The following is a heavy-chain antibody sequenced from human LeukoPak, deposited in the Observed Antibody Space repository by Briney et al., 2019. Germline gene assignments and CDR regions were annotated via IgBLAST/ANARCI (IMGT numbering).Heavy chain of an antibody. J-gene: IGHJ4*02. D-gene: IGHD3/OR15-3a*01. V-gene: IGHV1-18*01. Sequence: ASVKVSCKASGYTFSSFGITWVRQAPGQGLEWVGWISAYSGNTNYGQILQDRVTLTTDTSTSTAYLELKSLQSDDTAVYYCARTSQSYELLSGSDLGYWGQGTLVIVSS. CDR2: ISAYSGNT. CDR1: GYTFSSFG. CDR3: ARTSQSYELLSGSDLGY.